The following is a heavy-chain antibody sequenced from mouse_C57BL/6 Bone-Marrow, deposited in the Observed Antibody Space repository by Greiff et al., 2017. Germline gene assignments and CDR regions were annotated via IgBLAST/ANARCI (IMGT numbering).Heavy chain of an antibody. J-gene: IGHJ3*01. CDR1: GYSITSDY. CDR3: ASWEFAY. V-gene: IGHV3-8*01. CDR2: ISYSGST. D-gene: IGHD4-1*01. Sequence: EVQLQESGPGLAQPSQTLSLTCSVSGYSITSDYLSWIRKFPGNTLEYMGYISYSGSTYYNPSLKSRISITQDTCKNQYYLQLNSVTTEDTATCYCASWEFAYWGQGTLVTVSA.